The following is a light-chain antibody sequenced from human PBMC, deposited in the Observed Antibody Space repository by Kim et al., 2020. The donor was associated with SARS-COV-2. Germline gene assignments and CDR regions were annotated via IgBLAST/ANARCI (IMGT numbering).Light chain of an antibody. CDR3: QQYNNWPPSIT. CDR2: GAS. CDR1: QSCSNC. Sequence: PGDSAPLSCRARQSCSNCLVWYLHTPGRAPRLLIYGASTRATGIPARFSGSRSVTEFTLTITSLQSEDFAVYYCQQYNNWPPSITFGQGTRLEIK. J-gene: IGKJ5*01. V-gene: IGKV3-15*01.